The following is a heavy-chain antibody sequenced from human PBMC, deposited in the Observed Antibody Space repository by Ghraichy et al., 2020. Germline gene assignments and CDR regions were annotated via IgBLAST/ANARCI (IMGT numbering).Heavy chain of an antibody. V-gene: IGHV3-30*02. CDR1: GFTFHSYG. CDR2: IRYDESNK. D-gene: IGHD6-6*01. CDR3: AKVVEAARPFDS. Sequence: GGSLRLSCAASGFTFHSYGMHWVRQAPGKGLEWVAYIRYDESNKYYADSVKGRFTISRDNSKNTLFLQMNSLRAEHTAVYYCAKVVEAARPFDSWSQGTLVTVSS. J-gene: IGHJ4*02.